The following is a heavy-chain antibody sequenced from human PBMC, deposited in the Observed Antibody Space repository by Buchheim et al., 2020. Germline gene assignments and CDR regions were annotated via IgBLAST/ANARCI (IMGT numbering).Heavy chain of an antibody. CDR3: ARGRFDVRYYGSGSYFPV. CDR2: INHSGST. V-gene: IGHV4-34*01. J-gene: IGHJ4*02. Sequence: QVQLQQWGAGLLKPSETLSLTCAVYGGSFSGYYWSWICQPPGKGLEWIGEINHSGSTNYNPSLKSRVTISVDTSKNQFSLKLSSVTAADTAVYYCARGRFDVRYYGSGSYFPVWGQGTL. CDR1: GGSFSGYY. D-gene: IGHD3-10*01.